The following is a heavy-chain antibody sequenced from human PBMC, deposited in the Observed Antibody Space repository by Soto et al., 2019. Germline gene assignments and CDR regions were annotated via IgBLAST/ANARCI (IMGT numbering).Heavy chain of an antibody. V-gene: IGHV3-30*18. CDR3: AKARAGYCSSTSCYGAEAYYYMDV. CDR2: ISYDGSNK. J-gene: IGHJ6*03. CDR1: GFTFSSYG. Sequence: GGSLRLSCAASGFTFSSYGMHWVRQAPGKGLEWVAVISYDGSNKYYADSVKGRFTISRDNSKNTLYLQMNSLRAEDTAVYYCAKARAGYCSSTSCYGAEAYYYMDVWGKGTTVTVSS. D-gene: IGHD2-2*01.